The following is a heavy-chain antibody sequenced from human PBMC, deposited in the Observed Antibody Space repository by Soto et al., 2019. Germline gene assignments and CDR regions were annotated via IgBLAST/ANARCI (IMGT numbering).Heavy chain of an antibody. CDR1: GGSISSYY. J-gene: IGHJ6*03. CDR2: IYYSGST. Sequence: SETLSLTCTVSGGSISSYYWSWIRQPPGKGLEWIGYIYYSGSTNYNPSLKSRVTISVDTSKNQFSLKLSSVTAADTAVYYCARLRRETPPPNYDILTGYGFGYYYYMDVWGKGTTVTVSS. D-gene: IGHD3-9*01. CDR3: ARLRRETPPPNYDILTGYGFGYYYYMDV. V-gene: IGHV4-59*08.